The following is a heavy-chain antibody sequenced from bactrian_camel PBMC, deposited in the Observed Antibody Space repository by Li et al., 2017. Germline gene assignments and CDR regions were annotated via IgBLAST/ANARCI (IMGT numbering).Heavy chain of an antibody. CDR3: ARNQVPEY. J-gene: IGHJ4*01. V-gene: IGHV3S9*01. CDR2: INAYNVT. CDR1: GDTASVYS. Sequence: HVQLVESGGGSAQAGGSMRLDCAVSGDTASVYSMAWFRQAPGKGLEWVSDINAYNVTYYTDSVKGRFTISRDDATNTVYLQMNDLKSEDTALYYCARNQVPEYWGQGTQVTVS.